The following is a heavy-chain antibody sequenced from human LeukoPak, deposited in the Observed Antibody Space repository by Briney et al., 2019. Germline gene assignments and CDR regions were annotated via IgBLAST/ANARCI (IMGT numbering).Heavy chain of an antibody. CDR2: INHSGST. Sequence: SETLSLTCAVYGGSFSGYYWSWIRQPPGKGLEWIGEINHSGSTNYNPSLKSRVTISVDTSKNQFSLKLSSVTAADTAVYYCARGQSKRIFGVVITGSNWFDPWGQGTLVTVSS. J-gene: IGHJ5*02. V-gene: IGHV4-34*01. D-gene: IGHD3-3*01. CDR3: ARGQSKRIFGVVITGSNWFDP. CDR1: GGSFSGYY.